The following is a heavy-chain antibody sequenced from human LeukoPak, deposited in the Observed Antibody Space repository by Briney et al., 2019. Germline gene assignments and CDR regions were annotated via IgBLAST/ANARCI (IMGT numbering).Heavy chain of an antibody. Sequence: SETLSLTCAVYGGSFSGYYWSWIRQPPGKGLEWIGEINHSGSTYYNPSLKSRVTISIDTSKNQFSLKVSSVIAADTAVYYCARKVAGSSAFDYWGQGTLVTVSS. CDR1: GGSFSGYY. CDR2: INHSGST. J-gene: IGHJ4*02. CDR3: ARKVAGSSAFDY. V-gene: IGHV4-34*01. D-gene: IGHD6-19*01.